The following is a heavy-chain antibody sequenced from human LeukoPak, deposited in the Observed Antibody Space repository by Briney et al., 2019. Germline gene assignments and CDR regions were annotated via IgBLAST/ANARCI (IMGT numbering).Heavy chain of an antibody. Sequence: ASVKVSCKASGYTFTSYGISWVRQAPGQGLEWMGWISAYNGNTNYAQKLQGRVTMTTVTSTSTAYMELRSLRSDDTAVYYCARAPGDYYYYYGMDVWGQGTTVTVSS. V-gene: IGHV1-18*01. D-gene: IGHD4-17*01. CDR3: ARAPGDYYYYYGMDV. J-gene: IGHJ6*02. CDR1: GYTFTSYG. CDR2: ISAYNGNT.